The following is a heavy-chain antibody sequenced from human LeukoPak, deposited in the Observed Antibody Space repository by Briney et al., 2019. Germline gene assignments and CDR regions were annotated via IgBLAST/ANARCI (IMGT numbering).Heavy chain of an antibody. D-gene: IGHD5-18*01. V-gene: IGHV4-30-4*08. CDR2: INHSGST. J-gene: IGHJ6*03. CDR3: ARSVKTWIQIYYYYYYMDV. Sequence: SQTLSLTCTVSGGSISSGDYYWSWIRQPPGKGLEWIGEINHSGSTNYNPSLKSRVTISVDTSKNQFSLKLSSVTAADTAVYYCARSVKTWIQIYYYYYYMDVWGKGTTVTVSS. CDR1: GGSISSGDYY.